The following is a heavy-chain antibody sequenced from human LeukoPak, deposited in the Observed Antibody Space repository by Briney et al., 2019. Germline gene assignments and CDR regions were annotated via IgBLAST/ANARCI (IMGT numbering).Heavy chain of an antibody. CDR3: ARHDYGSGPNNWFDP. CDR1: GGSISSSSYY. J-gene: IGHJ5*02. V-gene: IGHV4-39*01. D-gene: IGHD3-10*01. Sequence: SETMSLTCTVSGGSISSSSYYWGWIRQPPGKGLEWIGSIYYSGSTYYNPSLKSRVTISVDTSKNQFSLKLSSVTAADTAVYYCARHDYGSGPNNWFDPWGQGTLVTVSS. CDR2: IYYSGST.